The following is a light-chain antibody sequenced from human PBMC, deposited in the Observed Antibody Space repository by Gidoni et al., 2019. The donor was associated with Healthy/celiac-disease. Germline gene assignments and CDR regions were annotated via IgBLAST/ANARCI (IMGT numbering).Light chain of an antibody. CDR3: AAWDDSLNGPNWV. CDR2: SNN. Sequence: QSVLTQPLSASGTPGQRVTISCSGSSSNIGSNTVNWYQQLPGTAPKLLIYSNNQRPSGVPDRFSGSKSGTSASLAISGLQSEDEADYYCAAWDDSLNGPNWVFGGGTKLTVL. J-gene: IGLJ3*02. V-gene: IGLV1-44*01. CDR1: SSNIGSNT.